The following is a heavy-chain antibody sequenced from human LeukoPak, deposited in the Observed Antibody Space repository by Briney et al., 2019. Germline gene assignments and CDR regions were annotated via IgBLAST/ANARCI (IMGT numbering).Heavy chain of an antibody. J-gene: IGHJ4*02. D-gene: IGHD2-21*02. CDR1: GFTFSDYY. V-gene: IGHV3-11*01. CDR2: ISSSGSTI. Sequence: GGSLRLSCAASGFTFSDYYMSWIRQAPGKGLEWVSYISSSGSTIYYADSVKGRFTISRDNSKNTLYVQMNSLRAEDTAVYYCAKEYCSGDCSSDYFDYWGQGTLVTVSS. CDR3: AKEYCSGDCSSDYFDY.